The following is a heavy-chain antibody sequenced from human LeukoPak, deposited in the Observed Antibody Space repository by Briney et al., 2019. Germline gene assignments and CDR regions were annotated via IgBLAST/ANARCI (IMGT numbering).Heavy chain of an antibody. CDR3: ARDRGGGDIIFDY. CDR2: ISKAGTTI. D-gene: IGHD2-21*02. V-gene: IGHV3-48*03. CDR1: GFTFSGYG. Sequence: GGSLRLSCAASGFTFSGYGMNWVRQAPGKGLEWVSYISKAGTTIYYADSVRGRFTISRDNAKNSLYLQMTSLGAEDTAVCYCARDRGGGDIIFDYWGQGTLVTVSS. J-gene: IGHJ4*02.